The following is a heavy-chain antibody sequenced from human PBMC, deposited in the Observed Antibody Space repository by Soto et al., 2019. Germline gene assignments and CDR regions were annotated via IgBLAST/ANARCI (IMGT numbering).Heavy chain of an antibody. CDR3: AKGKGYYDILTGYYPYDY. CDR2: ISGSGGST. J-gene: IGHJ4*02. D-gene: IGHD3-9*01. V-gene: IGHV3-23*01. CDR1: GFTFSSYA. Sequence: PGGSLRLSCAASGFTFSSYAMSWVRQAPGKGLEWVSAISGSGGSTYYADSVKGRFTISRDSSKNTLYLQMNSLRAEDTAVYYCAKGKGYYDILTGYYPYDYWGQETLVTVSS.